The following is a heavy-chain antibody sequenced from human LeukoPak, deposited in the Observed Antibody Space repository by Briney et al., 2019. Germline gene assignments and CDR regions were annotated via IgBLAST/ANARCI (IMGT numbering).Heavy chain of an antibody. CDR3: AHKHSAVGAFDY. D-gene: IGHD6-19*01. Sequence: SGPTLVNPTQTLTLTCTFSGFSLTTAGVSVGWVRQPPGKALEWLALTCWDDDKRYSPSLQSRLTITKDTSKNRVVLSVTYMDPVDTATYYCAHKHSAVGAFDYWGQGILVTVSS. J-gene: IGHJ4*02. CDR1: GFSLTTAGVS. V-gene: IGHV2-5*02. CDR2: TCWDDDK.